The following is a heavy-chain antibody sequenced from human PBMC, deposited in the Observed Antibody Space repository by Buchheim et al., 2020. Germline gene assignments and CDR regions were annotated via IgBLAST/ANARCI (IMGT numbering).Heavy chain of an antibody. V-gene: IGHV3-66*01. Sequence: VESGGDVVQPGGSLRLSCEASGFIVSRNYMNWVRQAPGKGLEWVSSIYGGGTTYYADSVKGRFTISRDDSRNQVYLQMGNLRVGDTAVYYCARDTDSRERADWWGPGTL. CDR1: GFIVSRNY. CDR3: ARDTDSRERADW. CDR2: IYGGGTT. D-gene: IGHD1-26*01. J-gene: IGHJ4*02.